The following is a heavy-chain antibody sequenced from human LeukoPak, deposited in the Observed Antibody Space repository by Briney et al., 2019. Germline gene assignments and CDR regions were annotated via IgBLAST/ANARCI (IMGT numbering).Heavy chain of an antibody. CDR3: ARASGPFDY. CDR1: GLTFSTYG. Sequence: GGSLRLSCAASGLTFSTYGMHWVRQAPGKGLEWVAVIWNDGSNKYYADSVKGRFTISRDNSKNTLYLQMHSLRAEDTAVYSCARASGPFDYWGQGTLVTVSS. CDR2: IWNDGSNK. V-gene: IGHV3-33*01. J-gene: IGHJ4*02. D-gene: IGHD3-10*01.